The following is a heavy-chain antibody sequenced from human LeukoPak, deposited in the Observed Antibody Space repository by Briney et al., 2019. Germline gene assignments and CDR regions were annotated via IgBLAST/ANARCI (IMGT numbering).Heavy chain of an antibody. D-gene: IGHD3-22*01. CDR3: ARHGRSGHSDAFGV. CDR1: GGSINSYY. J-gene: IGHJ3*01. V-gene: IGHV4-59*08. Sequence: KPSETLSLTCSVSGGSINSYYWSWIRQPPGKGLEWIGFIYSRGSTNYNPSLKSRVTISVDTSKNQFSLKLSSATAADTAVYYCARHGRSGHSDAFGVWGQGTKVTVSS. CDR2: IYSRGST.